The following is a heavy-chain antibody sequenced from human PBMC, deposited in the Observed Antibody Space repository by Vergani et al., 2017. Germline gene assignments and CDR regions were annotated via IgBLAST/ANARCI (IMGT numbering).Heavy chain of an antibody. CDR2: IYTSGST. CDR1: GGSISSSY. V-gene: IGHV4-4*07. D-gene: IGHD5-18*01. Sequence: QVQLQESGPGLVKPSETLSLTCTVSGGSISSSYWSWIRPPAGKGLQWIVRIYTSGSTNSNPSLKSRVTMSVDTSKNQFSLKLSSVTAADTAVYYCAREIIGGYSYPWGQGTLVTVSS. J-gene: IGHJ5*02. CDR3: AREIIGGYSYP.